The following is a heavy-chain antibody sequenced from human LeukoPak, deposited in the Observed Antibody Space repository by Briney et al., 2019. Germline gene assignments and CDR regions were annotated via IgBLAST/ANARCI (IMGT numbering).Heavy chain of an antibody. CDR3: ARQVGPDY. V-gene: IGHV3-23*01. J-gene: IGHJ4*02. CDR1: GFTFSSYE. Sequence: GGSLRLSCAASGFTFSSYEMNWVRQAPGKGLEWVSAVSGSGGSTYYADSVKGRFIISRDNYKNTLYLQMNSLRVDDTAVYYCARQVGPDYWGQGTLVTVSS. CDR2: VSGSGGST.